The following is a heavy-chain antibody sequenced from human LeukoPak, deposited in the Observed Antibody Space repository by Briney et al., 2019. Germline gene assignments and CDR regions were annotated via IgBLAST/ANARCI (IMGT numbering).Heavy chain of an antibody. CDR1: GYSFTSYW. J-gene: IGHJ3*02. Sequence: GESLKISCKGSGYSFTSYWIGWVRQMPGKGLEWMGIIYPGDSDTRYSPSFQGQVTISADKSISTAYLQWSSLKASDTAMYYCASSSYYYYDSSGRAFDIWGQGTMVTVSS. D-gene: IGHD3-22*01. V-gene: IGHV5-51*01. CDR3: ASSSYYYYDSSGRAFDI. CDR2: IYPGDSDT.